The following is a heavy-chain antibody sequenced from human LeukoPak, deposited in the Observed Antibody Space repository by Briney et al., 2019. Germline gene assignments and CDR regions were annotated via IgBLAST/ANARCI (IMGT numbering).Heavy chain of an antibody. CDR3: ARASNLGSRLGELLFDP. D-gene: IGHD3-16*01. CDR2: MNPNSGNT. V-gene: IGHV1-8*01. Sequence: ASVKVSCKASGYTFTSYDINWVRQATGQGLEWMGWMNPNSGNTGYAQKFQGRVTMTRNTSISTAYMELSSLRSEDTAVYYCARASNLGSRLGELLFDPWGQGTLVTVSS. J-gene: IGHJ5*02. CDR1: GYTFTSYD.